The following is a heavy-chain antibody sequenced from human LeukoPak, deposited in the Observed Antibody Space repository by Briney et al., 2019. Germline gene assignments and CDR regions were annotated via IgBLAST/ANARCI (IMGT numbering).Heavy chain of an antibody. V-gene: IGHV4-4*07. Sequence: SETLFLTCTVSGGSISSYYWSWIRQPAGKGLEWIGRIYTSGSTNYNPSLKSRVTISVDTSKNQFSLKLSSVTAADTAVYYCARQAPYGSPIDYWGQGTLVTVSS. CDR2: IYTSGST. J-gene: IGHJ4*02. D-gene: IGHD6-13*01. CDR1: GGSISSYY. CDR3: ARQAPYGSPIDY.